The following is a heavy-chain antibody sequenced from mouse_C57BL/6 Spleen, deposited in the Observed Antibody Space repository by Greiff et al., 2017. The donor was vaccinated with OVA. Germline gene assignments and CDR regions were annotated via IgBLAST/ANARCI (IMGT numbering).Heavy chain of an antibody. V-gene: IGHV5-4*01. CDR2: ISDGGSYT. Sequence: EVHLVESGGGLVKPGGSLKLSCAASGFTFSSYAMSWVRQTPEKRLEWVATISDGGSYTYYPDNVKGRFTISRDNAKNNLYLQMSHLKSEDTAMYYGARGYGSSSFDYWGQGTTLTVSS. D-gene: IGHD1-1*01. CDR3: ARGYGSSSFDY. CDR1: GFTFSSYA. J-gene: IGHJ2*01.